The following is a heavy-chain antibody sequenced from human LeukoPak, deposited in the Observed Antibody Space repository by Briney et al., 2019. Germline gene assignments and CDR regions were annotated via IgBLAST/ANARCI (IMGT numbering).Heavy chain of an antibody. V-gene: IGHV3-30*04. D-gene: IGHD4-17*01. J-gene: IGHJ6*02. Sequence: GGSLRLSCAASGFTFSYYAMHWVRQAPGKGLEWVALISYDGGNRYYADSVKGRFTISRDNSKNTLYLQMNSLIPEDTAVYYCARDSHTGHYYYGMDVWGQGTTVTVSS. CDR1: GFTFSYYA. CDR3: ARDSHTGHYYYGMDV. CDR2: ISYDGGNR.